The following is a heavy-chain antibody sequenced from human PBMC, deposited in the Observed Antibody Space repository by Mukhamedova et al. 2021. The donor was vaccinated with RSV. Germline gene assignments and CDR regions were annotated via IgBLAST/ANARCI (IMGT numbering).Heavy chain of an antibody. Sequence: VRQAPGKGLEWVAVISYDGSNKYYADSVKGRFTISRDNSKKTLYLQMNSLRAEDTAVYYCARDLGTTGTGGGGYWGQGTLVTVSS. V-gene: IGHV3-30-3*01. CDR2: ISYDGSNK. CDR3: ARDLGTTGTGGGGY. D-gene: IGHD1-1*01. J-gene: IGHJ4*02.